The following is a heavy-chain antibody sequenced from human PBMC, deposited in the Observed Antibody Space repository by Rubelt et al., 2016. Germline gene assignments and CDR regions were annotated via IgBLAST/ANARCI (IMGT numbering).Heavy chain of an antibody. CDR3: AKDSTFDY. D-gene: IGHD2-2*01. J-gene: IGHJ4*02. V-gene: IGHV3-30*04. CDR1: GFTFSSYA. Sequence: QVQLVESGGGVVQPGRSLRLSCAASGFTFSSYAMHWVRQAPGKGLEWVAVISYDGSNQYYADSVKGRFTISRDNSKNTLYLQMNSLRAEDTDVYYCAKDSTFDYWGQGTLVTVSS. CDR2: ISYDGSNQ.